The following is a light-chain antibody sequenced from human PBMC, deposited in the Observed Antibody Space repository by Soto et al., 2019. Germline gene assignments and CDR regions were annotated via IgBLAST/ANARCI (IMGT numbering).Light chain of an antibody. CDR3: QQYGSSRLFT. CDR1: QSVSSTY. CDR2: GAS. Sequence: EIVLTQSPGTLSLSPGERATLSCRASQSVSSTYLAWYQQKPAQAPRLLIFGASSRATGIPDRFSGSGSGTDSTLTFSRLEPVDFAVYYSQQYGSSRLFTFGAGTKVDIK. J-gene: IGKJ3*01. V-gene: IGKV3-20*01.